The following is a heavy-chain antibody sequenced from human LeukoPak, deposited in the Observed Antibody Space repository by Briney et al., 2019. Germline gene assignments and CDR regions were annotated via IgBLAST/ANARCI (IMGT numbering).Heavy chain of an antibody. CDR3: ARVISRVSGEYYYYGMDV. Sequence: SETLSLTCTVSGGSISSGGYFWSWIRQLPGKGLEWIGYIYHSGSTYYNPSLKSRVNISVDTSKNQFSLKLRSVTAADTAVYYGARVISRVSGEYYYYGMDVWGQGTTVTVSS. CDR2: IYHSGST. CDR1: GGSISSGGYF. V-gene: IGHV4-31*03. J-gene: IGHJ6*02. D-gene: IGHD3-10*01.